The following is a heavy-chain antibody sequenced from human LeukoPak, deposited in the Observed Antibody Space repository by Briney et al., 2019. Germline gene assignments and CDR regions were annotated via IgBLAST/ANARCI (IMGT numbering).Heavy chain of an antibody. CDR2: IYSGDST. V-gene: IGHV3-53*01. D-gene: IGHD3-10*01. Sequence: PGGSLRLSCAASGFTVTSNYMSWVRQAPGKGLEWVSVIYSGDSTYYADSVKGRFIISRDNSKNTLYLQMNSLRAEDTAVYYCARDFGDNYSDYWGQGTLVTVSS. CDR1: GFTVTSNY. J-gene: IGHJ4*02. CDR3: ARDFGDNYSDY.